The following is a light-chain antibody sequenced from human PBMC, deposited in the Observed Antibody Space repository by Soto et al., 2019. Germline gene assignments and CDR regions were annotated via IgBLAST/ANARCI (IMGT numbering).Light chain of an antibody. CDR3: QQYNNWPIT. CDR2: VAS. CDR1: QSVTNN. V-gene: IGKV3-15*01. Sequence: EILMTQSPSTLSVSPGEIVTLSCRASQSVTNNLAWYQQKPGKAPRLLIYVASTRAPGIPARFSGSGSGTECTLTISSLPSEDFELYYCQQYNNWPITFGRGTRLENK. J-gene: IGKJ5*01.